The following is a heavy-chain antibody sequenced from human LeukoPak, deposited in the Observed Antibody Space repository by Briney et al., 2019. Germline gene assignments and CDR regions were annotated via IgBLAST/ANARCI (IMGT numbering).Heavy chain of an antibody. V-gene: IGHV1-2*06. CDR2: INPNSGGT. J-gene: IGHJ3*02. CDR3: AIGRSRGWELRVDAFDI. Sequence: GASVKVSCKASGYTFTGYYMHWVRQAPGQGLEWMGRINPNSGGTNYAQKFQGRVTMTEDTSTDTAYMELSSLRSEDTAVYYCAIGRSRGWELRVDAFDIWGQGTMVTVSS. D-gene: IGHD1-26*01. CDR1: GYTFTGYY.